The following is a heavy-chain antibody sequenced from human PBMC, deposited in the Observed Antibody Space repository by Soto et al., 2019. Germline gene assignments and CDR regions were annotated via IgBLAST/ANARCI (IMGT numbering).Heavy chain of an antibody. CDR1: GFTFSSYS. Sequence: GGSLRLSCAASGFTFSSYSMNWVRQAPGKGLEWVSSISSSSSYTYYADSVKGRFTISRENDKNSLYLQMNSLRAEDTAVYYCAGVLTGGVAGTFDYWGQGTLVTVSS. CDR2: ISSSSSYT. J-gene: IGHJ4*02. V-gene: IGHV3-21*01. D-gene: IGHD6-19*01. CDR3: AGVLTGGVAGTFDY.